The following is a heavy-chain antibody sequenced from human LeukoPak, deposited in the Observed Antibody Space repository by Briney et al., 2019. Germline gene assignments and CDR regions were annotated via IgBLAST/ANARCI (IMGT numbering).Heavy chain of an antibody. D-gene: IGHD3-22*01. J-gene: IGHJ4*02. Sequence: ASVKVSCKASGYTFTSYDINWVRQATGQELEWMGWMNPNSGNTGYAQKFQGRVTMTRNTSISTAYMELSSLRSEDTAVYYCARDGSYYDSSGYLIDYWGQGTLVTVSS. CDR1: GYTFTSYD. V-gene: IGHV1-8*01. CDR3: ARDGSYYDSSGYLIDY. CDR2: MNPNSGNT.